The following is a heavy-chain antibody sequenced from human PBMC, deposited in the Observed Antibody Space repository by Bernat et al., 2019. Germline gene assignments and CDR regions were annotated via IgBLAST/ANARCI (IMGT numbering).Heavy chain of an antibody. CDR3: ARRSPLRYFDPNAFDI. CDR2: ISAYNGNT. D-gene: IGHD3-9*01. V-gene: IGHV1-18*01. J-gene: IGHJ3*02. Sequence: QVQLVQSGAEVKKPGASVKVSCKASGYTFTSYGISWVRQAPGQGLEWMGWISAYNGNTNYAQKLQGRVTMTTDTSTSTAYMELRSLRSEDTAVYYCARRSPLRYFDPNAFDIWGQGTMVTVSS. CDR1: GYTFTSYG.